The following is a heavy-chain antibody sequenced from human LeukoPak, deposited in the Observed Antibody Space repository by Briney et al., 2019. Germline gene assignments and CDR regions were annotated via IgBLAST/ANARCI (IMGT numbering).Heavy chain of an antibody. Sequence: PGGSLRLSCAASGFTFSSYSMYWVRQAPGKGLEWVSSISSSSSYIYYADSVKGRFTISRDNAKNSLYLQMNSLRAEDTAVYYCARTGYCSGATCFYYYSYYMDVWGKGTTVTVSS. CDR2: ISSSSSYI. CDR1: GFTFSSYS. V-gene: IGHV3-21*01. J-gene: IGHJ6*03. D-gene: IGHD2-15*01. CDR3: ARTGYCSGATCFYYYSYYMDV.